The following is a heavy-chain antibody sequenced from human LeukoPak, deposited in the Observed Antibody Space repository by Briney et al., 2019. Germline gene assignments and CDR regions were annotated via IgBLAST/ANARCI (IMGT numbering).Heavy chain of an antibody. Sequence: TGGSLRLSCAASGFSLSSYWMHWVRQAPGKGLVWVSRINSDGSSTRYADFVKGRFTISRDNAKNSLYLQMNSLRAEDTAVYYCAELGITMIGGVWGKGTTVTISS. CDR1: GFSLSSYW. CDR2: INSDGSST. J-gene: IGHJ6*04. V-gene: IGHV3-74*01. CDR3: AELGITMIGGV. D-gene: IGHD3-10*02.